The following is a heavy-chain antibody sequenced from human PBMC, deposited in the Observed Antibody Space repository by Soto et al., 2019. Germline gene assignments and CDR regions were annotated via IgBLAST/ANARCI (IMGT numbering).Heavy chain of an antibody. CDR3: ARDKGQGYCSGGSCYSVYMDV. CDR1: GFSVSTNY. J-gene: IGHJ6*03. D-gene: IGHD2-15*01. CDR2: IYSGDST. V-gene: IGHV3-53*04. Sequence: EVQLVESGGGLVQPGGSLRLSCAASGFSVSTNYMSWVRRAPGKGLEWVSVIYSGDSTYYADSVKGRFTISRHNSENTLSLQMNSLRAEDTAVYYCARDKGQGYCSGGSCYSVYMDVWGKGTTVTVSS.